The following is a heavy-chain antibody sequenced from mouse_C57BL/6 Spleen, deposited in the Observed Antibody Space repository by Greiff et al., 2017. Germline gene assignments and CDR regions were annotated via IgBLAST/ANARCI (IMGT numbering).Heavy chain of an antibody. V-gene: IGHV1-52*01. Sequence: QVHVKQPGAELVRPGSSVKLSCKASGYTFTSYWMHWVKQRPIQGLEWIGNIDPSDSETHYNQKFKDKATLTVDKSSSTAYMQLSSLTSEDSAVYYCARRGSNSYYAMDYWGQGTSVTVSS. CDR3: ARRGSNSYYAMDY. D-gene: IGHD2-5*01. CDR2: IDPSDSET. J-gene: IGHJ4*01. CDR1: GYTFTSYW.